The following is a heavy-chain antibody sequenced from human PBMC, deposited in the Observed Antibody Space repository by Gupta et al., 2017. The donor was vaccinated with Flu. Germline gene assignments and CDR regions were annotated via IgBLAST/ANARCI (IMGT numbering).Heavy chain of an antibody. Sequence: QLFRQSPVKGLVWVSRINPDGSSTTYAESVKGRFTISRDNAKNTLDLQMNSLGDDDTAVYYCATVTSGCWGQGTLVTVAS. J-gene: IGHJ4*02. CDR2: INPDGSST. V-gene: IGHV3-74*03. D-gene: IGHD4-17*01. CDR3: ATVTSGC.